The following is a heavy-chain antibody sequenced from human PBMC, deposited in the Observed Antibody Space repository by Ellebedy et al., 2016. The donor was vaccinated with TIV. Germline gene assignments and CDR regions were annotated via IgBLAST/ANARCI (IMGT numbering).Heavy chain of an antibody. Sequence: MPGGSLRLSCAVYGGSFSGHYWSWIRQFPEKGLEWIGEINQSGTTDYSPSLKSRAALSVDPSKNQFSLSLRSVTGADTAVYYCARGLARDYWGQGTLVTVSS. CDR3: ARGLARDY. J-gene: IGHJ4*02. CDR2: INQSGTT. CDR1: GGSFSGHY. V-gene: IGHV4-34*01.